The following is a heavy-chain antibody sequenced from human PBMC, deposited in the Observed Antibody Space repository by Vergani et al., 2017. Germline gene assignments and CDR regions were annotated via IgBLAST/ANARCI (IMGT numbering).Heavy chain of an antibody. Sequence: QVQLQESGPGLVKPPGTLSLTCAVSGDSISSNNCWTWVRQPPGKGLEWIGVICHTEDPNYSPSLKSRVTVSVDESRNLLSLRLNAVTAADTAVYYCATIGYRRWGYDFDDWGQGILVTVSS. V-gene: IGHV4-4*03. CDR2: ICHTEDP. J-gene: IGHJ4*02. CDR1: GDSISSNNC. D-gene: IGHD5-12*01. CDR3: ATIGYRRWGYDFDD.